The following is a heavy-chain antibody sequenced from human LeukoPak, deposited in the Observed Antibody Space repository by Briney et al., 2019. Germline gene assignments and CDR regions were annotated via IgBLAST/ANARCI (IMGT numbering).Heavy chain of an antibody. J-gene: IGHJ6*04. CDR3: AELGITMIGGV. CDR1: GFTFSSSG. Sequence: QPGGSLRLSCAASGFTFSSSGMSWVRQAPGKGLDWVAAISNSGDSAYYADSVKGRFTISRDNAKNSLYLQMNSLRAEDTAVYYCAELGITMIGGVWGKGTTVTISS. D-gene: IGHD3-10*02. V-gene: IGHV3-23*01. CDR2: ISNSGDSA.